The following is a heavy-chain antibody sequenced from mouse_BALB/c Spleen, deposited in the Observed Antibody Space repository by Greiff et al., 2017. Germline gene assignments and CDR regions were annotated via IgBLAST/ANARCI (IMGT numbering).Heavy chain of an antibody. D-gene: IGHD1-2*01. V-gene: IGHV7-3*02. CDR1: GFTFTDYY. Sequence: DVKLVESGGGLVQPGGSLRLSCATSGFTFTDYYMSWVRQPPGKALEWLGFIRNKANGYTTEYSASVKGRFTISRDNSQSILYLQMNTLRAEDSATYYCARPITTDLGDYAMDYWGQGTSVTVSS. CDR2: IRNKANGYTT. CDR3: ARPITTDLGDYAMDY. J-gene: IGHJ4*01.